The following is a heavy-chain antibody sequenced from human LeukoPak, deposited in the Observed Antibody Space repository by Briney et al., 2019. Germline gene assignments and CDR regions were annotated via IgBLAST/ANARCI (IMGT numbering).Heavy chain of an antibody. J-gene: IGHJ2*01. V-gene: IGHV3-21*01. CDR3: ARVPGTSGGHWYFDL. CDR2: ISSSSSFI. CDR1: GFTFSTYS. Sequence: PGGSLRLSCAASGFTFSTYSMNWVRQAPGKGLDWVSSISSSSSFIYYAASVNGRFIISRDNAKTSLYLQMNSLRAEDTAVYHCARVPGTSGGHWYFDLWGHGTLVSVSS. D-gene: IGHD1/OR15-1a*01.